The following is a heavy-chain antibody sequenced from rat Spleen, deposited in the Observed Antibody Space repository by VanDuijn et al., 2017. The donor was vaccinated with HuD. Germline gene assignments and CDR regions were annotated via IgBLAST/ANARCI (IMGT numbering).Heavy chain of an antibody. CDR1: GFTFSDYG. V-gene: IGHV5-25*01. CDR3: ARHRRRVFDVMDA. D-gene: IGHD1-11*01. J-gene: IGHJ4*01. Sequence: EVQLVESGGGLVQPGRSMKLSCAASGFTFSDYGMAWVRQAPTKGLEWVASISPSGGSTYYRDSVKGRFTVSRDNAKSTLYLQMDSLRSEDTVTYYCARHRRRVFDVMDAWGQGASVTVSS. CDR2: ISPSGGST.